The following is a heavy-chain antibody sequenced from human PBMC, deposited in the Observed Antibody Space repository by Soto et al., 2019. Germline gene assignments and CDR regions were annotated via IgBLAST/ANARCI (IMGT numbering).Heavy chain of an antibody. CDR2: ISYDGNNK. J-gene: IGHJ6*02. V-gene: IGHV3-30*18. CDR3: AKDRLEERSFFYFYALGV. Sequence: QVQLVESGGGVVQPGRSLRLSCEASGFPFSTYGMHWVRQAPGKGLEWVAVISYDGNNKYYADSVKGRFTISRDNSKNTLSLQLNSLRADDTAVYHCAKDRLEERSFFYFYALGVWGQGTTVIVSS. D-gene: IGHD1-1*01. CDR1: GFPFSTYG.